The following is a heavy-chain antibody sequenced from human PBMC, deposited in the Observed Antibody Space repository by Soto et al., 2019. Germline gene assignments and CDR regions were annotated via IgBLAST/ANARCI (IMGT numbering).Heavy chain of an antibody. J-gene: IGHJ3*02. CDR3: AHRPRIAGAYHAFDI. CDR1: GFSLSTSGVG. CDR2: IYWDDDK. D-gene: IGHD1-26*01. V-gene: IGHV2-5*02. Sequence: QITLKESGPTLVKPTQTLTLTCTFSGFSLSTSGVGVGWIRQPPGKALECLALIYWDDDKRFSPSLKSRLTITKDTSKNQVVLTMTNMDPVDTATYYCAHRPRIAGAYHAFDIWGQGTMVTVSS.